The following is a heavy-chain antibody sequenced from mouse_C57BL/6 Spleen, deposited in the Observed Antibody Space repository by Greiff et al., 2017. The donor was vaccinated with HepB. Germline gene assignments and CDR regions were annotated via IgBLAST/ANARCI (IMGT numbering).Heavy chain of an antibody. V-gene: IGHV1-82*01. CDR2: IYPGDGDT. CDR3: ARERDETAMDY. Sequence: QVQLKESGPELVKPGASVKISCKASGYAFSSSWMNWVKQRPGKGLEWIGRIYPGDGDTNYNGKFKGKATLTADKSSSTAYMQLSSLTSEDSAVYFCARERDETAMDYWGQGTSVTVSS. CDR1: GYAFSSSW. J-gene: IGHJ4*01.